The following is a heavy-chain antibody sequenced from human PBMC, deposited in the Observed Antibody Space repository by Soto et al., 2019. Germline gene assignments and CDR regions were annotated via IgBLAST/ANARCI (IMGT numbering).Heavy chain of an antibody. CDR1: GFTFSSYG. CDR2: IWYDGSNK. J-gene: IGHJ5*02. Sequence: QVQLVESGGGVVQPGRSLRLSCAASGFTFSSYGMHWVRQAPGKGLEWVAVIWYDGSNKYYADSVKGRFTISRDNSKNTLYLQMNSLRAEDTAVYYCARDPYSSGWLGFDPWGQGTLVTVSS. CDR3: ARDPYSSGWLGFDP. V-gene: IGHV3-33*01. D-gene: IGHD6-19*01.